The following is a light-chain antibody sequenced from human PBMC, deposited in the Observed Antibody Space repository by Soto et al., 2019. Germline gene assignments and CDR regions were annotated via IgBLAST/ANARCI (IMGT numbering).Light chain of an antibody. Sequence: DIQMTQSPSVVSASVGDTVTVTCRAGQGITTFLTWFRQRPGRVPERLIYGASSLQSGVPSRFSGRGSGTEFTLTISSLQPEDFGIYYCLQHNSYPYTFGPGTKVDIK. J-gene: IGKJ2*01. V-gene: IGKV1-17*03. CDR2: GAS. CDR3: LQHNSYPYT. CDR1: QGITTF.